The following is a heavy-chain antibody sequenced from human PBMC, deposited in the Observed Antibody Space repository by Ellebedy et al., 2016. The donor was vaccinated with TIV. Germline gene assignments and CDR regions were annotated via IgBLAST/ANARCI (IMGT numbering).Heavy chain of an antibody. J-gene: IGHJ3*02. CDR1: GGSMISDDHY. D-gene: IGHD6-13*01. CDR2: INQHESDK. Sequence: PSETLSLTCTVSGGSMISDDHYWSWVRQAPGKGLEWVANINQHESDKNYVDSVKGRFTISRDNAKSSLYLQMNSLRAEDTAVYYCANLGGLAASATNGIAFDIWGQGTIVTVSS. CDR3: ANLGGLAASATNGIAFDI. V-gene: IGHV3-7*03.